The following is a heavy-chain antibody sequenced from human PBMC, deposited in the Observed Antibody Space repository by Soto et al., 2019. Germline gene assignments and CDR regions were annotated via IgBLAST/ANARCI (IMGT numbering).Heavy chain of an antibody. CDR2: IYSGGST. V-gene: IGHV3-66*01. CDR3: ARDGTYGSGSPPL. CDR1: GFTVSSNY. J-gene: IGHJ3*01. Sequence: GGSLRLSCAASGFTVSSNYMSWVRQAPGKGLEWVSVIYSGGSTYYADSVKGRFTISRDNSKNTLYLQMNSLRAEDTAVYYCARDGTYGSGSPPLWGQGTMVTVSS. D-gene: IGHD3-10*01.